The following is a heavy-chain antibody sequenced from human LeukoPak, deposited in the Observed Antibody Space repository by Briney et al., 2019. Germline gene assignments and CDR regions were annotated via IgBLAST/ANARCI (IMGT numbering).Heavy chain of an antibody. CDR2: IRGGGAGA. CDR1: GFTFSNFT. V-gene: IGHV3-23*01. J-gene: IGHJ3*02. D-gene: IGHD3-16*02. Sequence: GGSLRLSCAASGFTFSNFTMAWVRQVPEKGLEWVSFIRGGGAGAHYADSVRGRFTISRDNSKNTLYLEMNSLRADDTAVYYCAKASYSYGNDAFDIWGQGTKVTVSS. CDR3: AKASYSYGNDAFDI.